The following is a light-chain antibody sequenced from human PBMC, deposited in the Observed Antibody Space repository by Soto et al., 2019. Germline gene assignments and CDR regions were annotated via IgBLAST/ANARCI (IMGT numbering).Light chain of an antibody. V-gene: IGLV2-8*01. J-gene: IGLJ1*01. Sequence: QSLLTQPPSASGSPGQSVTISCTGTSSDVGGYNYVSWYQHHPGKAPKLIIYEVYKRPSGVPDRFSGSKSGNTAALTVSGLQAEDEADYYCSSYVGTNSYVFGTGTKVT. CDR3: SSYVGTNSYV. CDR1: SSDVGGYNY. CDR2: EVY.